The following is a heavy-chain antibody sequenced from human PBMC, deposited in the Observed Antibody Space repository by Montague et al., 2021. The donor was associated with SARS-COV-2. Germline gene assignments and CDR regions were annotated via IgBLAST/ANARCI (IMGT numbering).Heavy chain of an antibody. V-gene: IGHV4-34*01. CDR2: ISHGGTT. J-gene: IGHJ6*02. Sequence: SETLSLTCAVYDGSFSGYYWNWIRQPPGKGLEWIGEISHGGTTNYNPSLKSRATISLDKSKSQFSLKLTSVTAAATAIYYCGRGRKVVPWFRYYDMDVWGQGTTVTVSS. D-gene: IGHD1-14*01. CDR1: DGSFSGYY. CDR3: GRGRKVVPWFRYYDMDV.